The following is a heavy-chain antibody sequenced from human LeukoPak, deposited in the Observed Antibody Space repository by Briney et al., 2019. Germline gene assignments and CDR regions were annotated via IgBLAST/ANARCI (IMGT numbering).Heavy chain of an antibody. CDR1: GGSISSYF. D-gene: IGHD6-19*01. V-gene: IGHV4-59*01. CDR3: ARQWLTYYYGIDV. Sequence: SSETLSLTCTVSGGSISSYFWSWIRQPPGKGLEWIGYIYYSGSTNYNPSLKSRVTISVDTSKNQFSLQLSSVTAADTAVYYCARQWLTYYYGIDVWGQGTTV. CDR2: IYYSGST. J-gene: IGHJ6*02.